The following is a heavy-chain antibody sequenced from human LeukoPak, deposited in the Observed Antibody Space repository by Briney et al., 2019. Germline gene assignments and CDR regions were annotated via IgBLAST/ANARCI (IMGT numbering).Heavy chain of an antibody. CDR2: INHSGST. CDR3: AASSSWYKDY. D-gene: IGHD6-13*01. V-gene: IGHV4-34*01. Sequence: PSETLSLTCAVYGGSFSGYYWSWIRQPPGKGLEWIGEINHSGSTNYNPCLKSRVTISVDTSKNQFSLKLSSVTAADTAVYYCAASSSWYKDYWGQGTLVTVSS. CDR1: GGSFSGYY. J-gene: IGHJ4*02.